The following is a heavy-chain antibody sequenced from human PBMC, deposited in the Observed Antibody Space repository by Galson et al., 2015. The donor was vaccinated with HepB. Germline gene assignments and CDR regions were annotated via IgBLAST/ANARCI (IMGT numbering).Heavy chain of an antibody. J-gene: IGHJ5*02. CDR2: IYWHDDK. CDR3: AHMSTTVTTGYFDP. V-gene: IGHV2-5*01. Sequence: PALVKPTQTRTLTCAFSGFSLSTSGVAVGWFRQPPGKALEWLALIYWHDDKRYSPSLRGRLTITRATAKNLVVLTVANMDPADTATYYCAHMSTTVTTGYFDPWSQGTLVTVSS. D-gene: IGHD4-11*01. CDR1: GFSLSTSGVA.